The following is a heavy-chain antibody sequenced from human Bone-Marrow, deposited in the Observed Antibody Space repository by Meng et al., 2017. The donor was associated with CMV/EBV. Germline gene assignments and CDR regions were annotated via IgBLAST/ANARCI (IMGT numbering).Heavy chain of an antibody. CDR3: VRSEGDYWSGYFDY. D-gene: IGHD3-3*01. CDR1: GFTFSNYE. CDR2: ISGRGDII. J-gene: IGHJ4*02. V-gene: IGHV3-48*03. Sequence: GESRKISCAASGFTFSNYEMNWVRQAPGKGLEWLSYISGRGDIIYYAYSVKGRFTISRDNRKNSLYLQVNSLRAEDTAVYYCVRSEGDYWSGYFDYWGQGTLVTASS.